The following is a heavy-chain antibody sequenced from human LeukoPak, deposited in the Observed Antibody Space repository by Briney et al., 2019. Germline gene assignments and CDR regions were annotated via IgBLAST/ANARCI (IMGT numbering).Heavy chain of an antibody. CDR3: ASRGSVSEQTSGAFDI. J-gene: IGHJ3*02. Sequence: ASVKVSCKASGGTFSSYAISWVRQAPGRGLQWMGWISTFNGNTNYAQKYQGRVTMTTDTSTSTAYMELRSLRADDTAVYYCASRGSVSEQTSGAFDIWGQGTMITVSS. CDR1: GGTFSSYA. D-gene: IGHD1/OR15-1a*01. V-gene: IGHV1-18*01. CDR2: ISTFNGNT.